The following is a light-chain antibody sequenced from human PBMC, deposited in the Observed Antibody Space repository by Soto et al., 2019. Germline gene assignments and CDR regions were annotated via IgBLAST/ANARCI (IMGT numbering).Light chain of an antibody. CDR3: LLYYIRSGV. V-gene: IGLV7-43*01. Sequence: QAVVTQEPSLTVSPGGTVTLTCAGSTGAVTSGHYANWFQQKPGQSPRALIYSTNNKYSWTPARFSGSLLGGKAALILSGVQPEDEADYYCLLYYIRSGVFGGGTKVTVL. CDR2: STN. CDR1: TGAVTSGHY. J-gene: IGLJ3*02.